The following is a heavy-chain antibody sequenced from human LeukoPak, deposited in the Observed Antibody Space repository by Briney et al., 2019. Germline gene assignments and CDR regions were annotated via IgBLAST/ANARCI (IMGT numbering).Heavy chain of an antibody. CDR1: GYSFTSYW. V-gene: IGHV5-51*01. J-gene: IGHJ4*02. Sequence: GESLKISCKGSGYSFTSYWIGWVRQMPGKALEWMGIIYPGDSDTRYSPSFQGQVTISADKSISTAYLQWSSLKASDTAMYYRARSPHTIFGVVDIDYWGQGTLVTVSS. D-gene: IGHD3-3*01. CDR3: ARSPHTIFGVVDIDY. CDR2: IYPGDSDT.